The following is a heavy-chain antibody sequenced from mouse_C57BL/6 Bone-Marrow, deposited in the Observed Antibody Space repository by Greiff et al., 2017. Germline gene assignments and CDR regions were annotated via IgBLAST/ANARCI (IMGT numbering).Heavy chain of an antibody. J-gene: IGHJ3*01. D-gene: IGHD2-3*01. CDR1: GYTFTDYY. CDR2: INPNNGGT. Sequence: EVQLQQSGPELVKPGASVKISCKASGYTFTDYYMNWVKQSHGKSLEWIGDINPNNGGTSYNQKFKGKATLTVDKSSSTAYMALRSLTSEASAVYYCASSYDGYYLFAYWGQGTLVTVSA. V-gene: IGHV1-26*01. CDR3: ASSYDGYYLFAY.